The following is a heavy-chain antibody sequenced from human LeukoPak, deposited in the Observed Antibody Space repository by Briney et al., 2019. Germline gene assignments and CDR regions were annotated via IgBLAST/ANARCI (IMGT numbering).Heavy chain of an antibody. CDR2: ISGSSTYT. Sequence: GRSLRLSCAASGFTFSSYTMNWVRQAPGKGLEWVSSISGSSTYTFYADSVMGRFTISRDNAKNSLYLHMRSLRAEDTAVYYCERVRDLYRDYWGQGILVTVSS. D-gene: IGHD5-12*01. CDR3: ERVRDLYRDY. V-gene: IGHV3-21*01. CDR1: GFTFSSYT. J-gene: IGHJ4*02.